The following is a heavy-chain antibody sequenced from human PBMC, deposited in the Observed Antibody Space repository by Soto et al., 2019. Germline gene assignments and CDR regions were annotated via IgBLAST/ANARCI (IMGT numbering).Heavy chain of an antibody. V-gene: IGHV4-31*03. CDR2: IYYSGST. J-gene: IGHJ4*02. D-gene: IGHD6-13*01. Sequence: SETLSLTCTVSGGSISSGGYYWSWIRQHPGKGLEWIGYIYYSGSTYYNPSLKSRVTISVDTSKNQFSLKLSSVTAADTAVYYCARERAHFQRRRIAAAGTIDYWGQGTLVTVSS. CDR1: GGSISSGGYY. CDR3: ARERAHFQRRRIAAAGTIDY.